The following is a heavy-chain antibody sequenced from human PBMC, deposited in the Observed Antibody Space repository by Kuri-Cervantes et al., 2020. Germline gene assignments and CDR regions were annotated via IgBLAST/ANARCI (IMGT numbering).Heavy chain of an antibody. D-gene: IGHD6-6*01. CDR2: ISGSGGST. CDR1: GFTFSSYS. Sequence: ETLSLTCAASGFTFSSYSMNWVRQAPGKGLEWVSAISGSGGSTYYADSVKGRFTISRDNSKNTLYLQMNSLRAEDTAVYYCAKDVEQLVETYYFDYWGQGTLVTVSS. V-gene: IGHV3-23*01. CDR3: AKDVEQLVETYYFDY. J-gene: IGHJ4*02.